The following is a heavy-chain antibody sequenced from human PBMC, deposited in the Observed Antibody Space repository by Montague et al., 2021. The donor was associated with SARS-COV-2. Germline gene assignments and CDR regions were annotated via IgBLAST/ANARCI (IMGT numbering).Heavy chain of an antibody. J-gene: IGHJ1*01. V-gene: IGHV4-61*01. CDR2: IVHSSXS. CDR3: ARSSVAVSTIPLLES. CDR1: GDSVRTGRHY. Sequence: SETRSLTCTVSGDSVRTGRHYWNWIRQPPGKGLEWIGYIVHSSXSXYXXXXEXRVDMSIDTSNSQFSLTLTSVTAADTAVYYCARSSVAVSTIPLLESWGQGALVIVSS. D-gene: IGHD3-3*01.